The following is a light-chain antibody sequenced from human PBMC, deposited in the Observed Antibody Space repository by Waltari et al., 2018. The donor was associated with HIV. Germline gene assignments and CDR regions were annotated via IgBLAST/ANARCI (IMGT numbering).Light chain of an antibody. CDR3: QSTDSSGTYVI. J-gene: IGLJ2*01. CDR2: KDS. Sequence: SYVLTRPRSVSVTLGQTSTITCPGHTFLTHDAFWYQQKPGQALVLVMYKDSERPSGIPERFSGSSSGTQVTLTVSGVQAEDEAAYYCQSTDSSGTYVIFGGGTKLTVL. CDR1: TFLTHD. V-gene: IGLV3-25*03.